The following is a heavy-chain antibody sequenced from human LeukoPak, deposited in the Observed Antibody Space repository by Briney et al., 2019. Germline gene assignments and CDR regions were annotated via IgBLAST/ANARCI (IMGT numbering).Heavy chain of an antibody. CDR1: GYTFTSYD. Sequence: ASVKVSCKASGYTFTSYDINWVRQDPGQGLEWMGWMNPNSGNTGYAQKFQGRVTMTRNTPISTAYMELSSLRSEDTAVYYCARGYVAAAGTIRWFDPWGQGTLVTVSS. CDR3: ARGYVAAAGTIRWFDP. V-gene: IGHV1-8*01. D-gene: IGHD6-13*01. CDR2: MNPNSGNT. J-gene: IGHJ5*02.